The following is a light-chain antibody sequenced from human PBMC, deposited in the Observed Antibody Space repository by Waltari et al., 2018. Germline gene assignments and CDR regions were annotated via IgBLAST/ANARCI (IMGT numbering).Light chain of an antibody. CDR1: VLPHKH. CDR2: KYT. CDR3: QSIDSVVV. V-gene: IGLV3-25*03. J-gene: IGLJ2*01. Sequence: SYELTQTPSVSVSPGQTPTIHCSGDVLPHKHAYCYQQNPGQAPVVILYKYTQRTSGIPERFSGSSSGTTFTLTISGVQAEDEADYYCQSIDSVVVFGGGTKLTVL.